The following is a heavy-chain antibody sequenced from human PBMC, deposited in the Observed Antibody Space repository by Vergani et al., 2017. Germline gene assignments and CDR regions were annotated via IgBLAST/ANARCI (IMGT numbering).Heavy chain of an antibody. D-gene: IGHD2-21*02. J-gene: IGHJ4*02. V-gene: IGHV3-30*02. Sequence: QVSLVESGGGVVQPGRSLTLTCSASGFGFKNFAMHWVRQAPGKGLEWVAYIGKDGINTRYSDAVKGRFTVSRDNSKDILYLQMDSLRSEDTALYYCAKYLRDSTDGLPDSWGPGTLVIVSS. CDR2: IGKDGINT. CDR1: GFGFKNFA. CDR3: AKYLRDSTDGLPDS.